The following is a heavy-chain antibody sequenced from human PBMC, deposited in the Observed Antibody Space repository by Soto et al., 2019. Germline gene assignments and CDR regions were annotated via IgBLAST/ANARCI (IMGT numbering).Heavy chain of an antibody. D-gene: IGHD3-22*01. CDR2: IYWNDDK. CDR1: GFSLSTSGVG. J-gene: IGHJ4*02. V-gene: IGHV2-5*01. CDR3: AHTVYDSSGYYCYFDY. Sequence: QITLKESGPTLVKPTQTLTLTCTFSGFSLSTSGVGVGWIRQPPGKALEWLALIYWNDDKRYSPSLKSRLIITKDPSKNQVVLTMTNMDPVDTATYYCAHTVYDSSGYYCYFDYWGQGTLVTVSS.